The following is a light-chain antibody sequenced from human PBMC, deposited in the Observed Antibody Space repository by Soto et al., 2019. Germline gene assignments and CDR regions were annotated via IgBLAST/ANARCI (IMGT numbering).Light chain of an antibody. CDR2: AAS. CDR1: QGISNY. J-gene: IGKJ1*01. CDR3: QKYNGARWT. Sequence: DIQMTQSPSSLSASVGDRVTITCRASQGISNYLAWYQQKPGQVPKLLLYAASTLQSGVPSRFSGSGSGTVFTLTISSLQPEDVATYYCQKYNGARWTFGQGTKVEIK. V-gene: IGKV1-27*01.